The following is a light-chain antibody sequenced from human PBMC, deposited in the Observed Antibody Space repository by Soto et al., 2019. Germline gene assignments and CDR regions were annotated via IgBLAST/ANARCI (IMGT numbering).Light chain of an antibody. CDR3: LQDYNYPFT. Sequence: AIQMTQSPSSLSASVGDRVAITCRASQGITTDLGWYQQKPGKAPKLLIYAASSLQSGVPSRFSGSGSGTAFTLSISSLQPEDFATYYCLQDYNYPFTFGQGTKLEIK. J-gene: IGKJ2*01. V-gene: IGKV1-6*01. CDR1: QGITTD. CDR2: AAS.